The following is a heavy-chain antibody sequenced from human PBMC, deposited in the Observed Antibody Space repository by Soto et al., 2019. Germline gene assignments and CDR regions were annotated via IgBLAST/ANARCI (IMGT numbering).Heavy chain of an antibody. CDR3: AREGRGTLRPRQLVYPSWIDP. CDR2: IYYSGST. V-gene: IGHV4-39*02. Sequence: SQTPSLTCTVSGGSISSSRYYWGWIPRSPGKGLGWVGSIYYSGSTHYNPPLKSRVTISVDTSTNQFSLRLRSLTAAAAAVYYCAREGRGTLRPRQLVYPSWIDPWGQGTLVTVSS. J-gene: IGHJ5*02. CDR1: GGSISSSRYY. D-gene: IGHD6-13*01.